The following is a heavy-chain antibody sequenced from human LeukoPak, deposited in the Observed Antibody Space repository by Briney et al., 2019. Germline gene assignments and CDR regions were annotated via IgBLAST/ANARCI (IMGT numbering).Heavy chain of an antibody. CDR3: ARDRRPNIASRTFDY. CDR2: ISGSGGST. J-gene: IGHJ4*02. V-gene: IGHV3-23*01. Sequence: GSLRLSCAASGFSFSDYAMNWVRQAPGKGLEWVSVISGSGGSTYYADSVKGRVTISRDNSKNTLYLQMNSLRAGDTAVYYCARDRRPNIASRTFDYWGQGTLVTVSS. D-gene: IGHD6-6*01. CDR1: GFSFSDYA.